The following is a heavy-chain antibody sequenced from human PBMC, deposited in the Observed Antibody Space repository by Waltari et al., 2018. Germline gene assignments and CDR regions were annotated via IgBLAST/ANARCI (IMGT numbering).Heavy chain of an antibody. D-gene: IGHD6-13*01. CDR1: GFTFSSYS. V-gene: IGHV3-21*01. CDR3: ARDAAAGKAPRYFDL. CDR2: ISSSSSYI. Sequence: EVQLVESGGGLVKPGGSLRLSCAASGFTFSSYSMNWVRQAPGKGLEWVSSISSSSSYIYYADSVKGRFTISRDNAKNSLYLQMNSLRAEDTAVYYCARDAAAGKAPRYFDLWGRGTLVTVSS. J-gene: IGHJ2*01.